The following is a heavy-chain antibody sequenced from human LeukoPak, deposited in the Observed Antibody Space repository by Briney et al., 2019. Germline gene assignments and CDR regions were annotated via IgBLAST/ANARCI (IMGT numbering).Heavy chain of an antibody. CDR1: GGSFSGYY. V-gene: IGHV4-34*01. CDR3: TITTGTTLGLMDY. Sequence: SGTLSLTCAVYGGSFSGYYWRWIRQPPGKGLEWIGEINHSGSTNYNPSLKSRVTISVDTSKNQLSLKMSSVTAADTAVYYCTITTGTTLGLMDYWGQGTLVTVSP. D-gene: IGHD1-1*01. CDR2: INHSGST. J-gene: IGHJ4*02.